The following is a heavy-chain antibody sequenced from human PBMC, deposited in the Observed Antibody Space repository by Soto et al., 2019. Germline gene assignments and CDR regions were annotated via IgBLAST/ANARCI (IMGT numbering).Heavy chain of an antibody. CDR2: IWYDGSNK. CDR1: GFTFSSYG. V-gene: IGHV3-33*01. J-gene: IGHJ6*03. D-gene: IGHD4-17*01. CDR3: ARRGRLLPLAAYYYYYMDV. Sequence: QVQLVESGGGVVQPGRSLRLSCAASGFTFSSYGMHWVRQAPGKGLEWVAVIWYDGSNKYYADSVKGRFTISRDNSKNTLYLQMNSLRAEDTAVYYWARRGRLLPLAAYYYYYMDVWGKGTTVTVSS.